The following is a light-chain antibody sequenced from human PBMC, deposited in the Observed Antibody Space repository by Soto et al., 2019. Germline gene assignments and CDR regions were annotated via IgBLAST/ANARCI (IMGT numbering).Light chain of an antibody. CDR2: GIS. J-gene: IGKJ5*01. CDR3: QQYSKWPIT. V-gene: IGKV3-15*01. CDR1: QTVNSN. Sequence: EIVLTQSPGTLSLSPGERATLSCRASQTVNSNYLAWYQQHPGQAPRLLIYGISTRATGIPARFSGSGSGTEFSLTISSLQSEDFAVYFCQQYSKWPITFGQGTRLEIK.